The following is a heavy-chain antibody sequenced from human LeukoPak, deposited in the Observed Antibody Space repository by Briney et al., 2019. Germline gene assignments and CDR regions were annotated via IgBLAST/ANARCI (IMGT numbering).Heavy chain of an antibody. J-gene: IGHJ6*02. V-gene: IGHV3-11*01. CDR1: GFPFSDYC. CDR2: ISGSDSDI. CDR3: ARGFDCSSTSCSCMDL. D-gene: IGHD2-2*01. Sequence: GGSLRLSCVASGFPFSDYCMSWIRQAPGEGLDWVAYISGSDSDIYYADSVKGRFTISRDSAKNSLYLQMNSLRVEDTAVYYCARGFDCSSTSCSCMDLWGQGTTVTVSS.